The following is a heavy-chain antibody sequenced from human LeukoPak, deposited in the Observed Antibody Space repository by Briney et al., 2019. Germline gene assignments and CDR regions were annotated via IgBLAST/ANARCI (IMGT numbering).Heavy chain of an antibody. J-gene: IGHJ4*02. CDR3: AKDRDRSGYDGPDY. CDR1: GLTFSSYA. CDR2: ISGGGSST. Sequence: PGGSLRLSCAASGLTFSSYAMSWVRQAPGKGLEWVSTISGGGSSTNYAESVKGRFTISRDSSKNTLYLQMNSLRAEDTAVYYCAKDRDRSGYDGPDYWGQGTLVAVSS. D-gene: IGHD3-22*01. V-gene: IGHV3-23*01.